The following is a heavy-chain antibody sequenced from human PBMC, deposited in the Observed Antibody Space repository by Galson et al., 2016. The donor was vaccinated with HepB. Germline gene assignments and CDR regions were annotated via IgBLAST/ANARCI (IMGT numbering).Heavy chain of an antibody. D-gene: IGHD2-15*01. Sequence: SETLSITCTVSGGSISSSSYYWGWIRQPPGKGLEWIASIYYSGSTYNNPSLKSRVTISVDTSKNQFSLKLSPVTAADTAVYYWAREVYALPPRIRDYYYYYYIDVWGKGTTVTVSS. V-gene: IGHV4-39*02. CDR1: GGSISSSSYY. J-gene: IGHJ6*03. CDR3: AREVYALPPRIRDYYYYYYIDV. CDR2: IYYSGST.